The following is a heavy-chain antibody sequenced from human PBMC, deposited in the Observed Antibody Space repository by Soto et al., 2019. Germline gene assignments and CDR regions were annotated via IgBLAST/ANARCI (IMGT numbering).Heavy chain of an antibody. CDR3: AREHYGSGKVFDY. Sequence: ASVEVSCKASGYTFTGYYIHCVRQAPGQGLEWMGWINPNNGGTNYAQNFQGWVTMTRDTSISTAYMEVTRLKSDDTAVYYCAREHYGSGKVFDYWGPGTLVTVSS. D-gene: IGHD3-10*01. CDR2: INPNNGGT. V-gene: IGHV1-2*04. J-gene: IGHJ4*02. CDR1: GYTFTGYY.